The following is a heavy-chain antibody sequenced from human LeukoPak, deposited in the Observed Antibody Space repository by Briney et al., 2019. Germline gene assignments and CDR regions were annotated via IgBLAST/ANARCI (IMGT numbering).Heavy chain of an antibody. CDR2: IYYSGST. CDR3: ARDRGWEILGEFDY. J-gene: IGHJ4*02. Sequence: PSETLSLTCAVSGGSISSSSYYWGWISQPPGKGLDWIGSIYYSGSTYYNPSLKSRVTISVDTSKNQFSLKLSSVTAADTAVYYCARDRGWEILGEFDYWGQGTLVTVSS. V-gene: IGHV4-39*07. CDR1: GGSISSSSYY. D-gene: IGHD1-26*01.